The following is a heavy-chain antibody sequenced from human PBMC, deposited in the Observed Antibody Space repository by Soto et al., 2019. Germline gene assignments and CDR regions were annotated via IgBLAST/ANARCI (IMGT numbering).Heavy chain of an antibody. V-gene: IGHV2-5*02. CDR3: AHFKVTSGFDY. CDR2: VYWDDDK. Sequence: QITLKESGPPLVKPTQTLTLTCTFSGFSLSTSGVAVGWIRQPPGKALEWLALVYWDDDKRYSPSLKSRLTTTNDTTKNQVVLTITNMDPVDTATYYCAHFKVTSGFDYWGQGTLVTVSS. D-gene: IGHD2-21*02. J-gene: IGHJ4*02. CDR1: GFSLSTSGVA.